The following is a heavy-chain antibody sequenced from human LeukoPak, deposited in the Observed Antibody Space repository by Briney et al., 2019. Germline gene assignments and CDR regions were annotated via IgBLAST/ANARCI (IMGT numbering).Heavy chain of an antibody. J-gene: IGHJ4*02. CDR2: IIPIFGTA. CDR3: ARDDSEAVIDY. CDR1: GGTFSSYA. V-gene: IGHV1-69*13. Sequence: ASVKVTCKASGGTFSSYAISWVRQAPGQGLEWMGGIIPIFGTANYAQKFQGRVTITADESTSTAYMELSSLRSEDTAVYYCARDDSEAVIDYWGQGTLVTVSS. D-gene: IGHD3-16*02.